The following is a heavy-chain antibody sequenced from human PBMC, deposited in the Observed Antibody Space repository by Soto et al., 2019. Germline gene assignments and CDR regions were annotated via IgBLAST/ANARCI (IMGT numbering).Heavy chain of an antibody. CDR1: GYPVTAYY. CDR2: INPATGAA. Sequence: QLHLVQSGAVVKKPGASVTVSCSASGYPVTAYYMHWVRQAPGRGLEWMGGINPATGAAKYTQTSQGRVTMTRDTSTSTVCRERSGLTSEDTAVFYCARGGGVGVAGAAAFDMWGQGTLVTVSS. V-gene: IGHV1-2*02. J-gene: IGHJ3*02. D-gene: IGHD3-3*01. CDR3: ARGGGVGVAGAAAFDM.